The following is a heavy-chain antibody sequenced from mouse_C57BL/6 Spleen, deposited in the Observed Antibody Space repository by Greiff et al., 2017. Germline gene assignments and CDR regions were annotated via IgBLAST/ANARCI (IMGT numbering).Heavy chain of an antibody. CDR3: TRPLPYYYGSSPWFAY. D-gene: IGHD1-1*01. V-gene: IGHV1-15*01. CDR1: GYTFTDYE. J-gene: IGHJ3*01. Sequence: QVQLKESGAELVRPGASVTLSCKASGYTFTDYEMHWVKQTPVHGLEWLGAIDPETGGTAYNQKFKGKAILTADKSSSTAYMELRSLTSEDSAVYYCTRPLPYYYGSSPWFAYWGQGTLVTVSA. CDR2: IDPETGGT.